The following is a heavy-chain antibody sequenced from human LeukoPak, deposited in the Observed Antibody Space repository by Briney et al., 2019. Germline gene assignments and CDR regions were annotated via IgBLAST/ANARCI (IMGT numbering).Heavy chain of an antibody. Sequence: ASVTVSCKASGYTFTSYGISWVRQAPGPGLEWVGWISAYNGNTNYAQKLQGRVTMTTDTSTSTAYMELRSLRSDDTDVYYCARVLLWFGESPAYFDYWGQGTLVTVSS. CDR2: ISAYNGNT. CDR1: GYTFTSYG. J-gene: IGHJ4*02. V-gene: IGHV1-18*01. CDR3: ARVLLWFGESPAYFDY. D-gene: IGHD3-10*01.